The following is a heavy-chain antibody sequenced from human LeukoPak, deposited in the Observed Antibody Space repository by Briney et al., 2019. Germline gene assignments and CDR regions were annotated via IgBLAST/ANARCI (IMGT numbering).Heavy chain of an antibody. J-gene: IGHJ3*02. Sequence: GGSLRLSCAASGFTFSRYATHWVRQAPGKGLEWVAVILYDGSNKDYADSVKGRFTISRDNAKNSLYLQMNSLRAEDTAVYYCARVPGKYAFDIWGQGTMVTVSA. CDR3: ARVPGKYAFDI. CDR2: ILYDGSNK. D-gene: IGHD3-10*01. CDR1: GFTFSRYA. V-gene: IGHV3-30-3*01.